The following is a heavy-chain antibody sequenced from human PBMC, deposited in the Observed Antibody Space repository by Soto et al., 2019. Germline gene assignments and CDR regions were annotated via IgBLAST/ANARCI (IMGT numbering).Heavy chain of an antibody. V-gene: IGHV3-30-3*01. CDR2: ISYDGSNK. CDR3: VKDPFIAAAGPYYFDY. Sequence: QVQLVESGGGVVQPGRSLRLSCAASGFTFSSYAMHWVRQAPGKGLEWVAAISYDGSNKYYVDSVKGRFTISRDNSKNTLFLHMNSLRAEDTAVYYCVKDPFIAAAGPYYFDYWGQGTLVTVSS. D-gene: IGHD6-13*01. J-gene: IGHJ4*02. CDR1: GFTFSSYA.